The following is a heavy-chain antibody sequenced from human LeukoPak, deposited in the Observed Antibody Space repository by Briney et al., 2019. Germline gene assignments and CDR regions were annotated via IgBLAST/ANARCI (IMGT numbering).Heavy chain of an antibody. Sequence: GGSLRLSCAASGFTFSNYYVHWVRHPPGKGLVRVSRINSDGRDTGYVDSVKGRFTISRDNAKNTVYLQMNSLRAEDTAVYYCATFGFNWNLGYWGQGTLVAVSS. V-gene: IGHV3-74*01. CDR1: GFTFSNYY. CDR3: ATFGFNWNLGY. J-gene: IGHJ4*02. CDR2: INSDGRDT. D-gene: IGHD1-20*01.